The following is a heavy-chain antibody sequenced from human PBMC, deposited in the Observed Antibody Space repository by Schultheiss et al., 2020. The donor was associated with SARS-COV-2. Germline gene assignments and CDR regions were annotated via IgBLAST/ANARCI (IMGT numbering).Heavy chain of an antibody. V-gene: IGHV4-59*01. CDR3: ARDDRDRLQPGGYYYYAMDV. D-gene: IGHD5-24*01. J-gene: IGHJ6*02. CDR1: VDYFSIYY. CDR2: IYDSGKS. Sequence: SETLSLTCTVSVDYFSIYYWSWIRQPPGKGLEWIGYIYDSGKSNYSPSLKSRVTISVDTSKNQFSLKLSSVTAADTAVYYCARDDRDRLQPGGYYYYAMDVWGQGTTVTVSS.